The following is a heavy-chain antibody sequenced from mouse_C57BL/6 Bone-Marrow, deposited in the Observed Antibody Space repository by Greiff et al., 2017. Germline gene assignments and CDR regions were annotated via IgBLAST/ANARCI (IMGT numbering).Heavy chain of an antibody. D-gene: IGHD1-1*01. Sequence: EVKLVESGGDLVKPGGSLKLSCAASGFTFRSYGMSWVRQTPDKRLAWVATISSGGSYTYYPDSVKGRFTIARDNAKNTLYLQMSRLTSEDTAMYYCARLPYYYCSSYGWLAYWGQGTLVTVSA. CDR1: GFTFRSYG. CDR3: ARLPYYYCSSYGWLAY. V-gene: IGHV5-6*01. CDR2: ISSGGSYT. J-gene: IGHJ3*01.